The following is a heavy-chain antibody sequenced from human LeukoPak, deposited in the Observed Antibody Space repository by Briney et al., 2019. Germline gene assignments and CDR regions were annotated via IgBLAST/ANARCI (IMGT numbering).Heavy chain of an antibody. V-gene: IGHV3-7*01. Sequence: GGSLRLFCAASGFTFTSYAMSWVRQAPGKGLEWVANIKQDGSEKYYVDSVKGRFTISRDNAKNSLYLQMNSLRAEDTAVYYCARSIIAVAGIADYWGQGTLVTVSS. CDR1: GFTFTSYA. CDR3: ARSIIAVAGIADY. CDR2: IKQDGSEK. J-gene: IGHJ4*02. D-gene: IGHD6-19*01.